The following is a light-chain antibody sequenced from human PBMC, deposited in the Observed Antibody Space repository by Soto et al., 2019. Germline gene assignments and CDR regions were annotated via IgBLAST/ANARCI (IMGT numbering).Light chain of an antibody. CDR3: CSYAGSSTLL. CDR1: SSDIGSYNL. V-gene: IGLV2-23*01. J-gene: IGLJ3*02. CDR2: AGS. Sequence: QSALTQPASVSGSPGQSITVSCTGTSSDIGSYNLVSWYQHHPGKAPKLMIYAGSKRPSGVSSRFSGSKSGNTDSLTISGLQAEDEADYYCCSYAGSSTLLFGGGTKLTV.